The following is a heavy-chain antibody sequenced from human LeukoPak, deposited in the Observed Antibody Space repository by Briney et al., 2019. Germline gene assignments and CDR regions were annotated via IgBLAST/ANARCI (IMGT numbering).Heavy chain of an antibody. Sequence: SETLSLTCAVSGGSISSGGYSWSWIRQPPGKGLEWIGYIYHSGSTYYNPSLKSRVTISVDRSKNQFSLKLSSVTAADTAVYYCAGRSIAAAGTLLFDYWGQGTLVTVSS. V-gene: IGHV4-30-2*01. J-gene: IGHJ4*02. CDR2: IYHSGST. D-gene: IGHD6-13*01. CDR1: GGSISSGGYS. CDR3: AGRSIAAAGTLLFDY.